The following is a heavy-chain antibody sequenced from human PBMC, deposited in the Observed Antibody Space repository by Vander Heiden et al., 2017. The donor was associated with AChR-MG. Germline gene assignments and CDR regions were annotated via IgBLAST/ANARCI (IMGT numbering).Heavy chain of an antibody. CDR3: ARVGQQRVRYFQH. D-gene: IGHD6-13*01. V-gene: IGHV7-4-1*02. CDR2: INTNTGNQ. CDR1: GYTFTSYA. Sequence: VQLVQSGFELTKPGASVKGSFNASGYTFTSYAMNWVRQAPGQGLEWMGWINTNTGNQTYAQGFTGRFVFSLDTSVSTAYLQISSLKAEDTAVYYCARVGQQRVRYFQHWGQGTLVTVSS. J-gene: IGHJ1*01.